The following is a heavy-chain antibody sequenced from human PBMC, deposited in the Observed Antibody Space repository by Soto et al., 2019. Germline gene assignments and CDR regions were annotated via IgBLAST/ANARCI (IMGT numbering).Heavy chain of an antibody. CDR1: GGSISGRYYY. V-gene: IGHV4-39*02. CDR2: VFYTGLT. D-gene: IGHD1-20*01. J-gene: IGHJ4*02. Sequence: LPETLSLTCAVSGGSISGRYYYWGWLRQSPGKGPEWIGSVFYTGLTSYNPSLESRDSVSVDKSKNHLSLKASVVSAAATAEDYCATSRKEYNWKFLDHWGQGALVTVSS. CDR3: ATSRKEYNWKFLDH.